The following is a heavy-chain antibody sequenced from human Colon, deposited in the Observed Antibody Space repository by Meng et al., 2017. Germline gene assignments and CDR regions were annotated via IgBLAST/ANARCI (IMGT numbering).Heavy chain of an antibody. CDR2: IYTSGST. J-gene: IGHJ4*02. V-gene: IGHV4-61*02. Sequence: SETLSLTCTVSGGSISSGSYYWSWIRQPAGKGLEWIGRIYTSGSTNYNPSLKSRVTISVDTSKNQFSLKLSSVTAADTAVYYCARTPGYGDYGGLDFFDYWGQGKLV. CDR1: GGSISSGSYY. D-gene: IGHD4-17*01. CDR3: ARTPGYGDYGGLDFFDY.